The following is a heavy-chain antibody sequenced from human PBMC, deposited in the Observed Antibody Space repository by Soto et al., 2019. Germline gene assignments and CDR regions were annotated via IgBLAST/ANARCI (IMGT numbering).Heavy chain of an antibody. D-gene: IGHD2-2*01. J-gene: IGHJ6*02. CDR1: GGSISSGDYY. CDR2: IFYSGST. CDR3: ARIVLVPAAMPERHLDRDYYYYGMDV. V-gene: IGHV4-30-4*01. Sequence: PSETLSLTCTVSGGSISSGDYYWSWIRQPPGKGLEWIGYIFYSGSTYYNPSLKSRVTISVDTSKNQFSLKLSSVTAADTAVYYCARIVLVPAAMPERHLDRDYYYYGMDVWGQGTTVTVSS.